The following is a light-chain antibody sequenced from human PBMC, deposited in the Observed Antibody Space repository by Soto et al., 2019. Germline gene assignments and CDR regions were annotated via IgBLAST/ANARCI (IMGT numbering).Light chain of an antibody. CDR1: SSNIGSNY. V-gene: IGLV1-47*01. J-gene: IGLJ2*01. Sequence: QAVVTQPPSASGTPGQRVTISCSGSSSNIGSNYVYWYQQLPGTAPKLLIYRNNQRPSGVPDRFSGSKSGTSASLAISGLRSEDEADYYCAAWDDSLSGPVFGGGTKRTV. CDR3: AAWDDSLSGPV. CDR2: RNN.